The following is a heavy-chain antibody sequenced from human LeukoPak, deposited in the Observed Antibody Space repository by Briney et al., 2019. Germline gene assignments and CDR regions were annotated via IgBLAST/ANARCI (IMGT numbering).Heavy chain of an antibody. CDR2: IIPIFGTA. J-gene: IGHJ4*02. D-gene: IGHD3-10*01. V-gene: IGHV1-69*13. CDR1: GGTFSSYA. CDR3: ASFRYYYGSGSYYNGPKPFDY. Sequence: ASVKVSCKASGGTFSSYAISWVRQAPGQGLEWMGGIIPIFGTANYAQKFQGRVTITADESTSTAYMELSSLRSEDTAVYYCASFRYYYGSGSYYNGPKPFDYWGQGTLVTVSS.